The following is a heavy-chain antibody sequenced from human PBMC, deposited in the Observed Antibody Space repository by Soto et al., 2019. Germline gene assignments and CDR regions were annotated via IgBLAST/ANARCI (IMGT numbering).Heavy chain of an antibody. CDR2: IIPIFGTS. CDR1: GGTFSSYA. D-gene: IGHD3-22*01. J-gene: IGHJ4*02. Sequence: QVQLVQSGAEVKKPGSSVKVSCKASGGTFSSYAISWVRQAPGQGLEWMGVIIPIFGTSNYAQKFQGRVTITADESTSTAYMELSSLRSEDTAVYYCARGYYYDSSGYYPFDYWGQGILVTVSS. V-gene: IGHV1-69*01. CDR3: ARGYYYDSSGYYPFDY.